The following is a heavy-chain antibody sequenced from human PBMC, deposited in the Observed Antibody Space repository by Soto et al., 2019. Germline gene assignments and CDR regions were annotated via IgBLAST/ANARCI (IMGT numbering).Heavy chain of an antibody. J-gene: IGHJ6*02. V-gene: IGHV3-30*18. D-gene: IGHD2-21*02. Sequence: LRLSCAASGFTFSSYGMHWVRQAPGKGLEWVAVISYDGSNKYYADSVKGRFTISRDNSKNTLYLQMNSLRAEDTAVYYCAKDRVVTAIRGYYYYYGMDVWGQGTTVTVSS. CDR3: AKDRVVTAIRGYYYYYGMDV. CDR2: ISYDGSNK. CDR1: GFTFSSYG.